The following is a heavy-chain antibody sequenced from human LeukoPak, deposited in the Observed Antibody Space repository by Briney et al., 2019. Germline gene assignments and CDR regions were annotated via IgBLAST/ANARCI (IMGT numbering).Heavy chain of an antibody. CDR3: ARDTGGSYTYYYYYYMDV. V-gene: IGHV1-18*01. CDR2: ISAYNGNT. Sequence: ASVKVSCKASGYTFTSYGISWVRQAPGQGLEWMGWISAYNGNTNYAQELQGRVTMTTDTSTSTAYMELRSLRSDDTAVYYCARDTGGSYTYYYYYYMDVWGKGTTVTISS. CDR1: GYTFTSYG. D-gene: IGHD1-26*01. J-gene: IGHJ6*03.